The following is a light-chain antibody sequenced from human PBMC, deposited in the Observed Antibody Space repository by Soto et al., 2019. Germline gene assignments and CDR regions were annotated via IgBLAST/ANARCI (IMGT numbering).Light chain of an antibody. Sequence: QSVLTQPASVSGSPGQSVTISCTGTRGYVADYNLVSWYQQLPGKAPKLIIFEVNKRPSGVSDRFSGSKSGNTASLTISSRQAEDEANYYCSSYAGNNIFVFGTGTKVTV. CDR2: EVN. V-gene: IGLV2-23*02. J-gene: IGLJ1*01. CDR3: SSYAGNNIFV. CDR1: RGYVADYNL.